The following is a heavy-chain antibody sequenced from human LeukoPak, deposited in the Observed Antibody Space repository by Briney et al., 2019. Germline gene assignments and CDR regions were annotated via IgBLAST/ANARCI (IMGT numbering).Heavy chain of an antibody. CDR2: ISGSGEKT. V-gene: IGHV3-23*01. CDR1: GFTFSNYA. D-gene: IGHD6-19*01. Sequence: GGSLRLSCVASGFTFSNYAISWVRQAPGKGLEWVSGISGSGEKTNYADSVKGRFTISRDNSKNTLYLQMNSLRAEDTAVYYYAKVSSGWYAPFDYWGQGTLVTVSS. J-gene: IGHJ4*02. CDR3: AKVSSGWYAPFDY.